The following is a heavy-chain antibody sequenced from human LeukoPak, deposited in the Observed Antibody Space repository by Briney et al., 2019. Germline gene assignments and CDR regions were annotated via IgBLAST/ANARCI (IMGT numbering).Heavy chain of an antibody. CDR1: GFTFSSYA. CDR2: ISGSGGST. D-gene: IGHD3-22*01. J-gene: IGHJ4*02. Sequence: GGSLRLSCAASGFTFSSYAMSWVRQAPGKGLEWVSAISGSGGSTYYADPVKGRFTISRDNSKNTLYLQMNSLRAEDTAVYYCAKPGSYYDSSGYWYYFDYWGQGTLVTVSS. CDR3: AKPGSYYDSSGYWYYFDY. V-gene: IGHV3-23*01.